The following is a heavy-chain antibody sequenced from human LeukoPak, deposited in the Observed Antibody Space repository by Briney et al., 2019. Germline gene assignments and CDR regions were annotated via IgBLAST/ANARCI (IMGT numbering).Heavy chain of an antibody. CDR1: GYTFSDNY. D-gene: IGHD3-3*02. V-gene: IGHV1-69-2*01. Sequence: ATVKISCKASGYTFSDNYMHWVQQAPGKGLEWMGRVDPEYGETKYAEKFQGRLTITADTSTDTAYMDLSSLGSEDTAVYYCARGDSILDYWGQGTLVTVSS. CDR3: ARGDSILDY. J-gene: IGHJ4*02. CDR2: VDPEYGET.